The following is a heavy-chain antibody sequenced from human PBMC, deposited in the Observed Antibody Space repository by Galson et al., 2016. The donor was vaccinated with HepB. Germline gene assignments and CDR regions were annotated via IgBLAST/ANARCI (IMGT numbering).Heavy chain of an antibody. CDR2: ISHDGRDQ. Sequence: SLRLSCAASGLNFWTYWMTWVRQAPGKGPEWVASISHDGRDQRYVDSVKGRFTISRDNARNSLYLQMNSLRVDDTALYYCAQYGGLVDSWGQGTLVTVSS. J-gene: IGHJ4*02. D-gene: IGHD3-16*01. V-gene: IGHV3-7*01. CDR1: GLNFWTYW. CDR3: AQYGGLVDS.